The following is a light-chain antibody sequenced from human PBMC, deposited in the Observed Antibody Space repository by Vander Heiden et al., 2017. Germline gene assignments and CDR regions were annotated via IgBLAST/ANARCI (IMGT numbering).Light chain of an antibody. CDR2: GAS. CDR1: QSVRSSY. V-gene: IGKV3-20*01. CDR3: QQYGKSPPYA. J-gene: IGKJ2*01. Sequence: VFTQSPGTLSLSPGQIATLSCTASQSVRSSYLAWYQQKPGQAPRLLIYGASNRATGIPDRFSGSGSGTDFTLTISRLEPEDFAGYYCQQYGKSPPYAFGQGTKLEIK.